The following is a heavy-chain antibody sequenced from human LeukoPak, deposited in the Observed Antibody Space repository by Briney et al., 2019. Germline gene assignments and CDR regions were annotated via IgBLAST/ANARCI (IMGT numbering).Heavy chain of an antibody. J-gene: IGHJ4*02. D-gene: IGHD6-13*01. V-gene: IGHV3-23*01. Sequence: AGGSLRLSCAASGFTFSSYAMSWVRQAPGKGLEWVSAISGSGGSTYYADSVKGRFTISRDNSKNTLYLQMNSLRAEDTAVYYCATGIAAAGTRLSYWGQGTLVTVSS. CDR1: GFTFSSYA. CDR3: ATGIAAAGTRLSY. CDR2: ISGSGGST.